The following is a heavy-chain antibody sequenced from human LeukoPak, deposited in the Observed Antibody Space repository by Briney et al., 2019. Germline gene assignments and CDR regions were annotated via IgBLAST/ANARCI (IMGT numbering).Heavy chain of an antibody. CDR2: MNPNSGNT. J-gene: IGHJ6*02. CDR3: ARSIRRYFDWLPRTYPPYYYYGMDV. D-gene: IGHD3-9*01. V-gene: IGHV1-8*01. CDR1: GYTFTSYD. Sequence: ASVKVSFKASGYTFTSYDINWVRQATGQGLEWMGWMNPNSGNTGYAQKFQGRVTMTRNTSISTAYMELSSLRSEDTAVYYCARSIRRYFDWLPRTYPPYYYYGMDVWGQGTTVTVSS.